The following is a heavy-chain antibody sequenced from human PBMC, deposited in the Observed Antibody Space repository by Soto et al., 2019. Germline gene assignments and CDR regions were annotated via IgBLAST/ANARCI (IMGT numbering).Heavy chain of an antibody. CDR1: GFTFSNAW. Sequence: EVQLVESGGGLVKPGGSLRLSCAASGFTFSNAWMSWVRQAPGKGLEWVGRIKSKTDGGTTDYAAPVKGRFTISREYSKNTQNLQRTSPKTDNTAVYYCRRLVGPLVCWGQGTLVTVSS. D-gene: IGHD6-6*01. V-gene: IGHV3-15*01. CDR3: RRLVGPLVC. J-gene: IGHJ4*02. CDR2: IKSKTDGGTT.